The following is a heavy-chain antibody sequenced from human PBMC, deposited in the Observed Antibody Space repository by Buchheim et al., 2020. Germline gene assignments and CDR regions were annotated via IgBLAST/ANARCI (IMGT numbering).Heavy chain of an antibody. CDR1: GFTFSSYS. V-gene: IGHV3-48*01. D-gene: IGHD3-22*01. CDR2: ISSSSSTI. J-gene: IGHJ4*02. CDR3: ARDTYYYDSSGYSGGGDNDY. Sequence: EVQLVESGGGLVQPGGSLRLSCAASGFTFSSYSMNWVRQAPGKGLEWVSYISSSSSTIYYADSVKGRFTISRTNAKNSLYLQMNSLRAEDTAVYYCARDTYYYDSSGYSGGGDNDYWGQGTL.